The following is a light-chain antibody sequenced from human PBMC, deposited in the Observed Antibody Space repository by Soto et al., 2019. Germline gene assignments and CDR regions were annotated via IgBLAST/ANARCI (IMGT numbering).Light chain of an antibody. CDR1: QGISTW. Sequence: DIQLTQSPSSVSASVGDSVTISCRASQGISTWLAWYQQKAGKAPKLLIYGASRLLNGVPSRFSGSGSGTYFTLTISSLQPEDFATYYCQQRRNWPLTFGGGTKVEIK. CDR3: QQRRNWPLT. CDR2: GAS. V-gene: IGKV1D-12*01. J-gene: IGKJ4*01.